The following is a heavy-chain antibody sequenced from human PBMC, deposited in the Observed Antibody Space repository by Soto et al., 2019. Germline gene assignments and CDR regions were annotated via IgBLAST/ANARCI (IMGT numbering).Heavy chain of an antibody. Sequence: SETLSLTCTVSGGSISSGFYYWSWIRQHPGKGLEWIGYIYYSGSTNYNPSLKSRVTISVDTSKNQFSLKLSSVTAADTAVYYCARRYGYAFDITGQGTMVTVSS. D-gene: IGHD4-17*01. CDR2: IYYSGST. CDR1: GGSISSGFYY. V-gene: IGHV4-61*01. CDR3: ARRYGYAFDI. J-gene: IGHJ3*02.